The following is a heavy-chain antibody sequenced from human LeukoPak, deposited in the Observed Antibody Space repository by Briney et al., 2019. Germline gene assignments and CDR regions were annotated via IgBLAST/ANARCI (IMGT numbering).Heavy chain of an antibody. D-gene: IGHD1-1*01. CDR2: IWYDGSNK. CDR1: GFTFSSYG. V-gene: IGHV3-33*01. Sequence: PGRSLRLSCAASGFTFSSYGMHWVRQAPGKGLEWVAVIWYDGSNKYYADSVKGRFTISRDNSKNTLYLQMNSLRAEDTAVYYCARACPPGFPDAFDIWGQGTMVTVSS. CDR3: ARACPPGFPDAFDI. J-gene: IGHJ3*02.